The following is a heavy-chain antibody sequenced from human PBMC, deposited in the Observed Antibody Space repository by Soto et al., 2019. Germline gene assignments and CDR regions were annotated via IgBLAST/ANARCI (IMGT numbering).Heavy chain of an antibody. CDR1: GFTFGSSA. J-gene: IGHJ4*02. D-gene: IGHD6-19*01. V-gene: IGHV1-58*01. CDR3: AADVIGVAGDFDH. CDR2: IVVASGYS. Sequence: LVQSGPDVKKPGTSVKVSCKTSGFTFGSSAVQWVRQVRGQRLEWIGWIVVASGYSNVAQKFQARVSRTRDLATNTAFMELSSLTSEDSAMYYCAADVIGVAGDFDHWGQGTLVSVSA.